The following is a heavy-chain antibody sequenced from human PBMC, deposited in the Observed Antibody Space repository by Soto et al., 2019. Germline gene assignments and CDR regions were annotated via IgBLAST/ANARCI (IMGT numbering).Heavy chain of an antibody. CDR2: IKQDGSEK. CDR1: GFAFSSYW. V-gene: IGHV3-7*01. D-gene: IGHD3-10*01. Sequence: PGGSLRLSCAASGFAFSSYWMSWVRQAPGKGLEWVANIKQDGSEKYYVDSVKGRFTISRDNAKNSLYLQMNSLRAEDTAVYYCARVLGVGDYPPPIVFDYWGQGTLVTVSS. CDR3: ARVLGVGDYPPPIVFDY. J-gene: IGHJ4*02.